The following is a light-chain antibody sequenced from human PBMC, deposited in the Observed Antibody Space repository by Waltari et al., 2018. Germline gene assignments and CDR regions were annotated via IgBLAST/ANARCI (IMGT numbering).Light chain of an antibody. CDR2: WAS. Sequence: DIVMTQSADSLAVSLCERAPINCKSSQSVLYSSNNKNYLAWYQQKPGQPPKLLIYWASTRESGVPDRFSGSGSVTDFTLTISSLQAEDVAVYYCQQYYSTPPTFGQGTKVEIK. V-gene: IGKV4-1*01. CDR1: QSVLYSSNNKNY. J-gene: IGKJ1*01. CDR3: QQYYSTPPT.